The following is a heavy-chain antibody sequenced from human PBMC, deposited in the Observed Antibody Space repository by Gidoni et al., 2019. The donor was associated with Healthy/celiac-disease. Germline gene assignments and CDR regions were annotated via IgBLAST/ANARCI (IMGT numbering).Heavy chain of an antibody. J-gene: IGHJ6*02. CDR3: ARDRCSSTSCPFARQHYYYYGMDV. V-gene: IGHV3-11*06. CDR2: ISSSSSYT. CDR1: GFTFSDYY. Sequence: VQLVESGGGLVQPGGSLILSCAASGFTFSDYYMRWIRPAPGKGLEWVSYISSSSSYTNYADSVKGRFTISRDNAKNSLYLQRNSLRAEDTAVYYCARDRCSSTSCPFARQHYYYYGMDVWGQGTTVTVSS. D-gene: IGHD2-2*01.